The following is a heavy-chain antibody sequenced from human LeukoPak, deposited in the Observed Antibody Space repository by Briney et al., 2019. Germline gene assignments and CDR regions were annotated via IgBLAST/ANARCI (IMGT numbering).Heavy chain of an antibody. CDR2: ISAYNGNT. D-gene: IGHD6-19*01. J-gene: IGHJ4*02. Sequence: ASVKVSCKASNYTFNSYGISWVRQAPGQGLEWMGWISAYNGNTNYAQKLQGRVTMATDTSTSTAYMELRSLRSDDTAVYYCARDIAVVAIIPRYFHYWAQGTLVTVSS. CDR1: NYTFNSYG. CDR3: ARDIAVVAIIPRYFHY. V-gene: IGHV1-18*01.